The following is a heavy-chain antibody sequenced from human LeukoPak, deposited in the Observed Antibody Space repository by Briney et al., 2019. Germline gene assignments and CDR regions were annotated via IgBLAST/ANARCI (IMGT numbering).Heavy chain of an antibody. CDR1: GFTVSSNS. CDR2: IYSGGNT. V-gene: IGHV3-53*01. CDR3: ARVTHEDAFDI. Sequence: GGSLRLSCTVSGFTVSSNSMSWVRQAPGKGLEWVSFIYSGGNTHNSDSVKGRFTISRDNSKNTLYLQMNSLRAEDTAVYYCARVTHEDAFDIWGQGTMVTVSS. J-gene: IGHJ3*02. D-gene: IGHD4-23*01.